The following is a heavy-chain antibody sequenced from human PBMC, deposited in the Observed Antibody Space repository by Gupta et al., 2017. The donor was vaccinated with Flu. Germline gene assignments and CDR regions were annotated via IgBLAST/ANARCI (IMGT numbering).Heavy chain of an antibody. CDR2: IYYSGST. D-gene: IGHD6-13*01. V-gene: IGHV4-39*01. CDR1: GGSISSSSYY. CDR3: ARGSSWYFAYYYYGMDV. J-gene: IGHJ6*02. Sequence: QLQLQESGPGLVKPSETLSLTCTVSGGSISSSSYYWGWIRQPPGKGLEWIGSIYYSGSTYYNPSLKSRVTISVDTSKNQFSLKLSSVTAADTAVYYCARGSSWYFAYYYYGMDVWGQGTTVTVSS.